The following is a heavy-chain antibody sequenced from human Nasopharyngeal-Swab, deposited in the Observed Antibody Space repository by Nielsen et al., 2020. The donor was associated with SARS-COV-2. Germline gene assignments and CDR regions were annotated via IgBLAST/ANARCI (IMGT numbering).Heavy chain of an antibody. CDR3: ARDLSGRDDY. CDR2: IDRDGRNT. V-gene: IGHV3-7*01. D-gene: IGHD2/OR15-2a*01. J-gene: IGHJ4*02. Sequence: GESLKISCAASGFTLSNRWMTWVRQAPGKGLEWVASIDRDGRNTYYADSVKGRFITSRDNARDTLSLQMNSLRAEDTALYYCARDLSGRDDYWGQGTLVTVSS. CDR1: GFTLSNRW.